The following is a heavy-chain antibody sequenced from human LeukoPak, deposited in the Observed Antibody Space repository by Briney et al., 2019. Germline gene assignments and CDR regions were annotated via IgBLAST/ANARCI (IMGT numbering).Heavy chain of an antibody. CDR2: ISGSGGST. V-gene: IGHV3-23*01. Sequence: PGGSLKLSCAASGFTFSSYPMSWVRQAPGKGLEWVSAISGSGGSTYYADSVKGRFTISRDNSKNTLYLQMNSLRAEDTAVYYCAKDHIVVVPAARFYDAFDIWGQGTMVTVSS. D-gene: IGHD2-2*01. CDR3: AKDHIVVVPAARFYDAFDI. J-gene: IGHJ3*02. CDR1: GFTFSSYP.